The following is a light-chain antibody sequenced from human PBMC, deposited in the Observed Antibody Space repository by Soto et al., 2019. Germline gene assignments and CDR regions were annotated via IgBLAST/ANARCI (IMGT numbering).Light chain of an antibody. CDR3: CSYTSNTTFEV. CDR1: SRDIGGFNY. V-gene: IGLV2-14*01. J-gene: IGLJ2*01. CDR2: EVS. Sequence: QSVLTQPASVSGSPGQSITISCTGTSRDIGGFNYVSWYQQHPGKAPKLMIYEVSNRPSGVSNRFSGSKSGNTASLIISGLQAEDEADYYCCSYTSNTTFEVFGGGTKVTVL.